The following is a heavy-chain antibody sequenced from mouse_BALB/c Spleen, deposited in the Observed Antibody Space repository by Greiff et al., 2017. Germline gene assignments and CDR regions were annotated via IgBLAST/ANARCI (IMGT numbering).Heavy chain of an antibody. V-gene: IGHV3-8*02. CDR3: ARGGMLYYGSSYWYFDV. CDR2: ISYSGST. D-gene: IGHD1-1*01. CDR1: GDSITSGY. J-gene: IGHJ1*01. Sequence: EVKLVESGPSLVKPSQTLSLTCSVTGDSITSGYWNWIRKFPGNKLEYMGYISYSGSTYYNPSLKSRISITRDTSKNQYYLQLNSVTTEDTATYYCARGGMLYYGSSYWYFDVWGAGTTVTVSS.